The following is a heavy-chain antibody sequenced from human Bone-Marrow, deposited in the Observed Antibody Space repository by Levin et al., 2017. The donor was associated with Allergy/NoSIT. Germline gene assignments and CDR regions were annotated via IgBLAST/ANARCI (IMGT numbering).Heavy chain of an antibody. CDR3: ARKLIAVSGLGP. CDR2: ISSSGTYI. J-gene: IGHJ5*02. V-gene: IGHV3-21*01. Sequence: GGSLRLSCAASGFTFSNHSINWVRQAPGKGLEWVSSISSSGTYIFYADSVKGRFTIFRDNAKNSLFLQMNSLRAEDTAVYYCARKLIAVSGLGPWGRGTPVTVSS. CDR1: GFTFSNHS. D-gene: IGHD6-19*01.